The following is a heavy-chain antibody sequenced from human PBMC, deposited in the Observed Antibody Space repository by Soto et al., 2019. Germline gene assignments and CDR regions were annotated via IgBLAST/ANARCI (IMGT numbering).Heavy chain of an antibody. CDR1: GYSFTIYW. J-gene: IGHJ3*02. CDR2: IYPGDSDT. V-gene: IGHV5-51*01. CDR3: ARHWRRGGSDAFDI. D-gene: IGHD5-12*01. Sequence: GESLKISCNGSGYSFTIYWIGWVRQMPGKGLEWMGTIYPGDSDTRYGPSFQGQVTISADKSISTAYLQWSSLKASDTAMYYCARHWRRGGSDAFDIWGQGTMVTVSS.